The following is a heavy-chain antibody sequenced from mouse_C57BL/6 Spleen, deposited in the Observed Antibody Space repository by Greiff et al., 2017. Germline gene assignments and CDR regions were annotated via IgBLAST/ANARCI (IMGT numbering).Heavy chain of an antibody. Sequence: QVQLQQSGAELVKPGASVTLSCKASGYTFTEYTIHWVKQRSGQGLEWIGWFYPGSGRIKYNEKFKDKATLTADKSSSTVYMELSRWTSEDSAVYFCARHALYYDYDYFDYWGQGTTLTGSS. CDR3: ARHALYYDYDYFDY. V-gene: IGHV1-62-2*01. CDR1: GYTFTEYT. J-gene: IGHJ2*01. D-gene: IGHD2-4*01. CDR2: FYPGSGRI.